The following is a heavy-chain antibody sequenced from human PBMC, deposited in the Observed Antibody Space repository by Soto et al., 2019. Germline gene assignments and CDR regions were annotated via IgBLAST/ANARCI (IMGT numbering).Heavy chain of an antibody. CDR3: ARGLSVTLFDN. CDR1: GGAISTGGYY. Sequence: QVQLQESGPGLVKPSQTLSLTCTVSGGAISTGGYYWTWIRQHPGKGLEWIGYIYYSGSTYYNPSLKSRVTISVDTSKNQFSLKLSSVTAADTAVYYCARGLSVTLFDNWGQGTLVTVSS. J-gene: IGHJ4*02. D-gene: IGHD4-17*01. CDR2: IYYSGST. V-gene: IGHV4-31*03.